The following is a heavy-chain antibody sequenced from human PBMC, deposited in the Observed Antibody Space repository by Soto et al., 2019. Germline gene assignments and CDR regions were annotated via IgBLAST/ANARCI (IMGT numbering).Heavy chain of an antibody. CDR2: LNPTSGST. V-gene: IGHV1-46*03. J-gene: IGHJ4*02. D-gene: IGHD3-22*01. CDR1: GFTFTSYY. Sequence: QVQLVQSGAEVKKPGASVKVSCKASGFTFTSYYMHWVRQAPGQGLEWMGILNPTSGSTTNAQKFQGRVTMTRDTSTSTVYMELSSLRSEDTAVYYCASHPGYYDSSPLGYWGQGTLVTVSS. CDR3: ASHPGYYDSSPLGY.